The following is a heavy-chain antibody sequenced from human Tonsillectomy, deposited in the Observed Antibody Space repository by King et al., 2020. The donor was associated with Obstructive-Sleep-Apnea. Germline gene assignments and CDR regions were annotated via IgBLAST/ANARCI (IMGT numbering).Heavy chain of an antibody. CDR2: IQYDGGNK. CDR3: AKDLRRISVAGTGAAFDL. CDR1: RFILSDYG. D-gene: IGHD6-19*01. V-gene: IGHV3-30*02. Sequence: VQLVESGGGVVQPGGSLRLSCAASRFILSDYGMHWVRQAPGKGLEWVAFIQYDGGNKYYSDSVKDRFTISRDNSKNTLYLQMNSLRAEDTAVYYCAKDLRRISVAGTGAAFDLWGQGTMLTVSS. J-gene: IGHJ3*01.